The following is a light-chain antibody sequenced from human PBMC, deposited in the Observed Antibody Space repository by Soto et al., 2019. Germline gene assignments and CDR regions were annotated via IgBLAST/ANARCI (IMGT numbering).Light chain of an antibody. CDR2: WAS. CDR1: QSVLYSSNNKNY. J-gene: IGKJ4*01. CDR3: QQYYSTPRT. V-gene: IGKV4-1*01. Sequence: DIVMTQSPDYLAVSLGERATINCKSSQSVLYSSNNKNYLAWYQQKPGQPPKLLIYWASTRESGVPDRFSGSGSGTDLTLTISSLQAEDVAVYYCQQYYSTPRTFGGGTKVEIK.